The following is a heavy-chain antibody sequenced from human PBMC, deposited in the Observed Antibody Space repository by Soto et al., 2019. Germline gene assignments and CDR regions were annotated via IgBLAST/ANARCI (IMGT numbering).Heavy chain of an antibody. V-gene: IGHV3-30*18. CDR2: ISSDGINK. CDR3: AKEDDAWTNGHFDI. Sequence: SCKASGYTFTSYYIHWVRQAPGKGLEWVAVISSDGINKYYADSVKGRSTISRDNSKNTLFLQMYSLRAEDTAIYYCAKEDDAWTNGHFDIWGQGTMVTVSS. CDR1: GYTFTSYY. D-gene: IGHD2-8*01. J-gene: IGHJ3*02.